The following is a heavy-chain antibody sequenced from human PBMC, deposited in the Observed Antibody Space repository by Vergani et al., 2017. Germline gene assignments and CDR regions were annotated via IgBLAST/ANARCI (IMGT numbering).Heavy chain of an antibody. CDR3: AGDLRLLYNRFDP. V-gene: IGHV3-33*01. D-gene: IGHD5-12*01. J-gene: IGHJ5*02. CDR1: GFTFNQYG. CDR2: TWYDGNNK. Sequence: QVQFVESGGGVVQPGRSLRLSCAASGFTFNQYGMHWVRQAPGKGLEWVAVTWYDGNNKQYADSVKGRFTISRDNSKSTMYLQMNSLRDEDTGVYYCAGDLRLLYNRFDPWGQGTLVTVSS.